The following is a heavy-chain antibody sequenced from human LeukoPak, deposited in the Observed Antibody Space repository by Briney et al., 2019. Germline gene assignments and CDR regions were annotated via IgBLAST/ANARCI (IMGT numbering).Heavy chain of an antibody. CDR3: ARGSFITGTERDDY. D-gene: IGHD1-20*01. CDR1: GGSISSYY. CDR2: IYYSGST. Sequence: SETLSLTXTVSGGSISSYYWSWIRQPPGKGLEWIGYIYYSGSTNYNPSLKSRVTISVDTSKNQFSLKLSSVTAADTAVYYCARGSFITGTERDDYWGQGTLVTVSS. J-gene: IGHJ4*02. V-gene: IGHV4-59*01.